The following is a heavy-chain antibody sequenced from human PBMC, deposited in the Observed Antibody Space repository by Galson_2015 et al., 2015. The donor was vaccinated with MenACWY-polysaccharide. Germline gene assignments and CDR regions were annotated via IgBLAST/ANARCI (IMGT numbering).Heavy chain of an antibody. V-gene: IGHV3-74*01. CDR3: ARDPHCGAGCSIHDAFDV. Sequence: SLRLSCAASGSTLSSYWMHWVRQAPGEGLVWVSRINTDGSSTSYADSVKGRFTVSRDNAKNTVYLQMNSLRAEDTAVYYCARDPHCGAGCSIHDAFDVWGQGTKVTVSS. CDR2: INTDGSST. J-gene: IGHJ3*01. CDR1: GSTLSSYW. D-gene: IGHD2-21*02.